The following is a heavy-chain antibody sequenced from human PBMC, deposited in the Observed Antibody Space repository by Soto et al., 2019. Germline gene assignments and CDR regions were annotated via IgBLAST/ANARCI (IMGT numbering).Heavy chain of an antibody. CDR3: ASAAVTGTAGLDF. CDR1: GYTFSGFY. V-gene: IGHV1-2*02. D-gene: IGHD6-19*01. J-gene: IGHJ4*02. Sequence: ASVKVSCKASGYTFSGFYMHWVRQAPGQGLEWMGWINPNSGGTKSAEKFQGRVTMTRDASISTAYMELSRLTSDDTAVYYCASAAVTGTAGLDFWGQGTQVTVSS. CDR2: INPNSGGT.